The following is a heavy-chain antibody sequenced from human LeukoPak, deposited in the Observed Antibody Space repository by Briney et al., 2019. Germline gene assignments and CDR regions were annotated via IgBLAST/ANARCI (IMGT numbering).Heavy chain of an antibody. Sequence: GGSLRLSCAASGFTFSSYAMSWVRQAPGKGLEWVSAISGSGGSTYYADSVKGRFTISRDNSKNTLYLQMNSLGAEDTAVYYCAKELRTIAAAGKIFDYWGQGTLVTVSS. J-gene: IGHJ4*02. D-gene: IGHD6-13*01. CDR1: GFTFSSYA. CDR2: ISGSGGST. CDR3: AKELRTIAAAGKIFDY. V-gene: IGHV3-23*01.